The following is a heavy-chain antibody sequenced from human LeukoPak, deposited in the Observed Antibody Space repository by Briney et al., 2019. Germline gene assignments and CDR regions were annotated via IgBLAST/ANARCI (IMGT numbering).Heavy chain of an antibody. V-gene: IGHV4-59*08. CDR3: ARHLGRSCSGGSCPNWFDP. J-gene: IGHJ5*02. D-gene: IGHD2-15*01. CDR2: IYYSGST. CDR1: GGSISNYY. Sequence: SETLSLTCTVSGGSISNYYWSWIRQPPGKELEWIGHIYYSGSTNYNPSLKSRVTISVDTSKNQFSLKLSSVTAADTAVYFCARHLGRSCSGGSCPNWFDPWGQGTLVTVSS.